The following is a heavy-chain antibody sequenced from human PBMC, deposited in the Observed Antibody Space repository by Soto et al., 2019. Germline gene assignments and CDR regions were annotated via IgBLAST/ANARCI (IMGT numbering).Heavy chain of an antibody. CDR2: ICPDGDIE. Sequence: QVQLVESGGGVVQPGRSLRLSCIASGFTFYNYGMHWVRQAPGKGLEWVAAICPDGDIEHYPHSVKGRFTISRDNSRNTLYLQRNSLRDEDTAMYYCAKVGMVAATQMGWVDPWGQGTLVIVSS. CDR1: GFTFYNYG. D-gene: IGHD1-26*01. V-gene: IGHV3-33*06. J-gene: IGHJ5*02. CDR3: AKVGMVAATQMGWVDP.